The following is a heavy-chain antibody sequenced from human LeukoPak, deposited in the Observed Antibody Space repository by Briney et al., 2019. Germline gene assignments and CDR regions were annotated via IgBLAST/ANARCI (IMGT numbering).Heavy chain of an antibody. CDR2: INPSGGST. D-gene: IGHD6-19*01. J-gene: IGHJ4*02. CDR3: ARDRQIAVAGTIPRFDS. V-gene: IGHV1-46*01. Sequence: GASVKVSCKASGYTFTSYDIHWVRQAPGQGLEWMGIINPSGGSTSCAQKFQGRVTMTRDTSTSTVYMELSSLRSEDTAVYYCARDRQIAVAGTIPRFDSWGQGTLVTVSS. CDR1: GYTFTSYD.